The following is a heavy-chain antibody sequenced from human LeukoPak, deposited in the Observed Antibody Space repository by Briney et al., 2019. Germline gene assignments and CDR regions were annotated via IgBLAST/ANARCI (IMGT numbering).Heavy chain of an antibody. D-gene: IGHD3-3*01. CDR1: GGSISSSSYY. V-gene: IGHV4-39*07. CDR2: NYYSGST. Sequence: SETLSLTCTVSGGSISSSSYYWGWIRQPPGKGLEWIGSNYYSGSTYYNPSLKSRVTISVDTSKNQFSLKLSSVTAADTAVYYCARDREGLLYGMDVWGQGTTVTVSS. J-gene: IGHJ6*02. CDR3: ARDREGLLYGMDV.